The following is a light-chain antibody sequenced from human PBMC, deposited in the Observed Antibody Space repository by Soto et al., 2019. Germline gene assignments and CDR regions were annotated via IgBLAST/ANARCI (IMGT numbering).Light chain of an antibody. CDR1: QSVAGR. CDR2: GAS. J-gene: IGKJ1*01. Sequence: EVVMTQSPATLSVSPGERATLSCRASQSVAGRLVWYQQRPGQAPRLLIYGASTRATGIPARFSGSGSGTDFTLTISSLQPDDFGTYYCQQYNRYSPWAFGQGTKVDIK. V-gene: IGKV3-15*01. CDR3: QQYNRYSPWA.